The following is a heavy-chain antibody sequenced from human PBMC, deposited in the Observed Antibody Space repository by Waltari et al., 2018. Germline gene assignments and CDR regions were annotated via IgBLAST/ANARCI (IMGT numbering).Heavy chain of an antibody. J-gene: IGHJ3*02. CDR1: GYTFTSYA. Sequence: QVQLVQSGAEVKKPGASVKVSCKASGYTFTSYAMHWVRQAPGQRLEWMGWINAGNGNTQYSQKFHGRVTIIRDTSASTAYMELSSLRSEDTAVYYCARVADNREGVAFDIWGQGTMVTVSS. V-gene: IGHV1-3*01. CDR3: ARVADNREGVAFDI. CDR2: INAGNGNT. D-gene: IGHD2-15*01.